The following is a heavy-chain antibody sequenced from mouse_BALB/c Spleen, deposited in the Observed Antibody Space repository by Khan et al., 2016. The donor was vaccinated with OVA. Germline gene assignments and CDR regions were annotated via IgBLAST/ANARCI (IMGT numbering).Heavy chain of an antibody. CDR3: TRGDPGSFDY. V-gene: IGHV1-69*02. J-gene: IGHJ2*01. CDR1: GYTFTSYW. Sequence: QVQLQQSGAELVRPGASVRLSCKASGYTFTSYWINWVKQRPGQGLEWIGNIYPSDSYTNYNQKFKDQATLTVDKSSSTAYMQLSSPTSEDSAVYYCTRGDPGSFDYWGQGTTLTVSS. D-gene: IGHD2-13*01. CDR2: IYPSDSYT.